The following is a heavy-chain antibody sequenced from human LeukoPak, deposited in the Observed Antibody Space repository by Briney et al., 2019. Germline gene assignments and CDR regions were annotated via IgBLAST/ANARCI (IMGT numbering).Heavy chain of an antibody. J-gene: IGHJ6*02. D-gene: IGHD3-3*01. CDR3: ASRSEEDYYYYYGMDV. V-gene: IGHV3-23*01. Sequence: GGSLRLSCAASGFTFSSYSMNWVRQAPGKGLEWVSAISSSGGGTYYADSVKGRFTISRDNSKNTLYLQMNSLRAEDTAVYYCASRSEEDYYYYYGMDVWGQGTTVTVSS. CDR2: ISSSGGGT. CDR1: GFTFSSYS.